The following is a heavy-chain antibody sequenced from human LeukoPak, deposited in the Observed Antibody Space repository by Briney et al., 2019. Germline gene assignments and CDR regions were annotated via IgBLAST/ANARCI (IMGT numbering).Heavy chain of an antibody. V-gene: IGHV3-73*01. CDR1: GFTFSGSA. J-gene: IGHJ4*02. CDR3: TGAGAGDY. Sequence: GGSLRLSCAASGFTFSGSAMPWVRQASGKGLEWVGRIRSKANSYATAYAASVKGRFTISRDDSKNTAYLQMNSLKTEDTAVYYCTGAGAGDYWGQGTLVTVSS. CDR2: IRSKANSYAT. D-gene: IGHD3-10*01.